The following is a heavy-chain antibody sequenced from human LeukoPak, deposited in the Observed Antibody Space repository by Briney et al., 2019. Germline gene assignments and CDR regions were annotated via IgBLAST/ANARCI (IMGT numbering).Heavy chain of an antibody. CDR2: ISGSGAST. V-gene: IGHV3-23*01. CDR3: ARRDYYYGVDV. J-gene: IGHJ6*02. Sequence: GGSLRLSCAASGFTFSSYAMSWVRQAPGRGLEWVSTISGSGASTYYADSVKGRFTISRDNSKNTLYLQMNSLRAEDTAVYYCARRDYYYGVDVWGQGTTVTVSS. CDR1: GFTFSSYA.